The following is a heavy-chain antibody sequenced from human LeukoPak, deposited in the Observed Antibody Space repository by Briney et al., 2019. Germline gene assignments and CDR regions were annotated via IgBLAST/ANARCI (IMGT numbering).Heavy chain of an antibody. CDR1: GYSFTSYC. J-gene: IGHJ3*01. CDR2: IYPGDSSP. V-gene: IGHV5-51*01. CDR3: GMSGDRVPLQDDVFDV. Sequence: GESLKISCKVSGYSFTSYCIGWVRQKPGKGLEWMGIIYPGDSSPTYSPSFQGQVTISVDKSINTAYLQWSSLQASDTAMYYCGMSGDRVPLQDDVFDVWGQGIMVTVST. D-gene: IGHD1-26*01.